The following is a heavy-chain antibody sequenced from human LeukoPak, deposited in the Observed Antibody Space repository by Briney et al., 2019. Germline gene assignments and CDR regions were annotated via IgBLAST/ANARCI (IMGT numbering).Heavy chain of an antibody. D-gene: IGHD6-19*01. Sequence: SETLSLTCAVYGRSFSGYYWSWIRQPPGKGLEWIGEINHSGSTNYNPSLKSRVTISVDTSKNQFSLKLSSVTAADTAVYYCARVENTTPIAVAGSSVGYFDYWGQGTLVTVSS. CDR1: GRSFSGYY. CDR3: ARVENTTPIAVAGSSVGYFDY. CDR2: INHSGST. J-gene: IGHJ4*02. V-gene: IGHV4-34*01.